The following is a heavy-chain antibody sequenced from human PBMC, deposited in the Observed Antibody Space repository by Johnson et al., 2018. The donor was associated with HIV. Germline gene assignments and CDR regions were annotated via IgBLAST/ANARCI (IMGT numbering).Heavy chain of an antibody. CDR1: GFTFSSYW. J-gene: IGHJ3*02. Sequence: VQLVESGGGLVQPGGSLRLSCAASGFTFSSYWMHWVRQAPGKGLVWVSSMNSDGSSTRYADSVKGRFTVSRDNAKNKLYLQMNSLRAEDTAVYYCARGAWSYCGGDCYGYPPDAFDIWGQGTMVTVSS. CDR3: ARGAWSYCGGDCYGYPPDAFDI. V-gene: IGHV3-74*01. CDR2: MNSDGSST. D-gene: IGHD2-21*02.